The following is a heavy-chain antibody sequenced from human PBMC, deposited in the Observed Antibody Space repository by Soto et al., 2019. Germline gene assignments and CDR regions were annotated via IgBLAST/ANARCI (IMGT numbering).Heavy chain of an antibody. CDR2: ISGSGGST. CDR3: AKDPTIFGVVIPNWIDP. Sequence: GGSLRLSCAASGFTFSSYAMSWVRQAPGKGLEWVSAISGSGGSTYYADSVKGRFTISRDNSKNTLYLQMNSLRAEDTAVYYCAKDPTIFGVVIPNWIDPWGQGTLVTVSS. V-gene: IGHV3-23*01. CDR1: GFTFSSYA. D-gene: IGHD3-3*01. J-gene: IGHJ5*02.